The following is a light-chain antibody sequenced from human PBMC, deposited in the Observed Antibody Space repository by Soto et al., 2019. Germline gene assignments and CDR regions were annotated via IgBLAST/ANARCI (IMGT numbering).Light chain of an antibody. CDR3: QHYNNWPLT. V-gene: IGKV3-15*01. Sequence: EIVMTQSPATLSVSPRERATLSCRASQSVSSNLAWYQLKPGQAPRLLIYGASARATGIPARFSGSGSGTEFTLTISSLQSEDFAVYFCQHYNNWPLTFGPGTKVDIK. J-gene: IGKJ3*01. CDR1: QSVSSN. CDR2: GAS.